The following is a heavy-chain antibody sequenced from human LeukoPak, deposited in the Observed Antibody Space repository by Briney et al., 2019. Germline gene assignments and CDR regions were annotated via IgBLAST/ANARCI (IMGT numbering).Heavy chain of an antibody. V-gene: IGHV3-30*02. CDR1: GFTFSSYG. Sequence: GGSLRLSCAASGFTFSSYGMHWVRQAPGEGLDWVAFIRYDGSNKYYADSVKGRFTISRDNSKNTLYLQMNSLRAEDTAVYYCAKETPYYDILTGYPPHDYWGQGTLVTVSS. J-gene: IGHJ4*02. CDR2: IRYDGSNK. D-gene: IGHD3-9*01. CDR3: AKETPYYDILTGYPPHDY.